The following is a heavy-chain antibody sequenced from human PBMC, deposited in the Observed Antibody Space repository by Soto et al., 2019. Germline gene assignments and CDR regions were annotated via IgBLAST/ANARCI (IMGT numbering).Heavy chain of an antibody. CDR2: INPSSGGT. J-gene: IGHJ2*01. Sequence: QGQLVQSGAEVKKPGASVKVSCKASGYTFTGYYLHWVRQAPGQGLEWMGWINPSSGGTNYAQKFQGSVTMTRDTSITTAYVVVSSLTSDDTAVYFCARARETFSGFDFWGRGTLVTVSS. D-gene: IGHD1-26*01. V-gene: IGHV1-2*04. CDR3: ARARETFSGFDF. CDR1: GYTFTGYY.